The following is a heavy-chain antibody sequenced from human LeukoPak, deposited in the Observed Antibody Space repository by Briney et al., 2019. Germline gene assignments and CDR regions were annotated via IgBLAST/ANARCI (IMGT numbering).Heavy chain of an antibody. D-gene: IGHD2-2*01. CDR1: GGSFSGYY. CDR2: INHSGST. V-gene: IGHV4-34*01. CDR3: ARGRVVVVPAAPNWFDP. J-gene: IGHJ5*02. Sequence: SETLSLTCAVHGGSFSGYYWSWIRQPPGKGLEWIGEINHSGSTNYNPSLKSRVTISVDTSQNQSSLKLSSVTAADTAVYYCARGRVVVVPAAPNWFDPWGQGTLVTVSS.